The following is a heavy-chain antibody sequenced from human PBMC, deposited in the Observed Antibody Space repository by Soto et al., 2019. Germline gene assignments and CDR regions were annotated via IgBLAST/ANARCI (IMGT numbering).Heavy chain of an antibody. J-gene: IGHJ4*02. D-gene: IGHD6-19*01. Sequence: PSETLSLTCSVSGGSMNNYYWSWIRQPPGKGLEYIGYIYYSGSTNYNSSLKSRVTISLDTSKNQFSLKLSSLTAADTAIYYCARDAAVPGESDRFDYWGQGTLVTVSS. CDR1: GGSMNNYY. CDR2: IYYSGST. CDR3: ARDAAVPGESDRFDY. V-gene: IGHV4-59*01.